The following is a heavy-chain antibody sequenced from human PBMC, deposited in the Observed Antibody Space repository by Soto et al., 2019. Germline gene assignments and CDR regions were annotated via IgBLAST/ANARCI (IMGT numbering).Heavy chain of an antibody. CDR3: VAIYWFDP. D-gene: IGHD2-21*01. Sequence: QLQLQESGPGLVKPSETLSLTCTVSGGSISSSSYYWGWIRQPPGKGLEWIGRIYYSGSTYYNPSLKTRVTISVGAAKCELSRNWCSVAAADTPVYYCVAIYWFDPCCQGTLVTVSS. J-gene: IGHJ5*02. CDR1: GGSISSSSYY. V-gene: IGHV4-39*01. CDR2: IYYSGST.